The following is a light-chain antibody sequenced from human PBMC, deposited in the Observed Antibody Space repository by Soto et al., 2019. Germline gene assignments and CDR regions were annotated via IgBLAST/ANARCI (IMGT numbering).Light chain of an antibody. CDR2: AAS. CDR1: QSVSSY. V-gene: IGKV1-39*01. CDR3: QQYNNWAIT. J-gene: IGKJ5*01. Sequence: DIQMTQSPSSLSASVGDRVTITCRASQSVSSYLNWYQHKPGKAPKLLIYAASSLQSGVPSRFSGSGSGTDFTLTISSLQSEDFAVYYCQQYNNWAITFGQGTRLEIK.